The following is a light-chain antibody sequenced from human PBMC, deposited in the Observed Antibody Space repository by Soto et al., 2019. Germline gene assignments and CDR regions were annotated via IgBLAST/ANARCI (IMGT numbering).Light chain of an antibody. CDR2: DAS. V-gene: IGKV1-39*01. Sequence: DIQMTQSPSSLSASVGDRVTMTCRASQSISSYLNWYQQKPGKAPKLLMYDASSLQIAVPSRLSGSGSGTDVTHTISSLQAEDFTTYYCQQTNSTRTFGQGTTVEIK. CDR1: QSISSY. J-gene: IGKJ1*01. CDR3: QQTNSTRT.